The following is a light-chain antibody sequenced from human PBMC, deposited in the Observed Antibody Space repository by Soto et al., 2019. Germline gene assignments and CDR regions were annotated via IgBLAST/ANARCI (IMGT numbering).Light chain of an antibody. V-gene: IGLV2-23*01. CDR1: STDIGNSNL. CDR2: DNT. J-gene: IGLJ2*01. Sequence: QSALTQPASVSGSPGQSSTISCTGTSTDIGNSNLVSWYQQHPDRAPKVLIYDNTKRPSGISDRCSGSTSGNTASLTLSGLRAEDWAIYHCSAHAGFNILGAGTKLTVL. CDR3: SAHAGFNI.